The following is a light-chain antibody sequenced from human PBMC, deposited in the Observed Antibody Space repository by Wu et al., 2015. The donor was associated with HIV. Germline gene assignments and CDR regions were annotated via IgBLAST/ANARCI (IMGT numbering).Light chain of an antibody. CDR3: QQYGSSPGGLT. V-gene: IGKV3-20*01. CDR2: GTS. CDR1: QIVGSDF. Sequence: EVVLTQSPGTLSLSPGERATLSCRASQIVGSDFLAWFQQKPGQAPRLLIYGTSSRATDIPDRFSGSGSGTDFTLTISRLEPEDFAVYYCQQYGSSPGGLTFGGGTKVEIK. J-gene: IGKJ4*01.